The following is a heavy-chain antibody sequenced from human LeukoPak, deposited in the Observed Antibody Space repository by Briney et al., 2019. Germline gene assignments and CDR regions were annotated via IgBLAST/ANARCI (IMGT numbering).Heavy chain of an antibody. D-gene: IGHD2-2*01. Sequence: SETLSLTCAVYGGSFSGYYWSWIRQPPGKGLEWIGEISHSGSTNYNPSLKSRVTISVDTSKNQFSLKLSSVTAADTAVYYCARGVLPAATVDYWGQGTLVTVSS. J-gene: IGHJ4*02. CDR3: ARGVLPAATVDY. CDR1: GGSFSGYY. CDR2: ISHSGST. V-gene: IGHV4-34*01.